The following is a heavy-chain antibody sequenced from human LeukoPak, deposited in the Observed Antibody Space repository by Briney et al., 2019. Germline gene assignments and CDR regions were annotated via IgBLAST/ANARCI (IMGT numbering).Heavy chain of an antibody. D-gene: IGHD3-10*01. CDR2: IIPIFGTA. J-gene: IGHJ4*02. CDR3: ARRATPARHYYGSGSYYQN. V-gene: IGHV1-69*13. CDR1: GGTFSSYA. Sequence: SVKVSCKASGGTFSSYAISWVRQAPGQELEWMGGIIPIFGTANYAQKFQGRVTITADESTSTAYMELSSLRSEDTAVYYCARRATPARHYYGSGSYYQNWGQGTLVTVSS.